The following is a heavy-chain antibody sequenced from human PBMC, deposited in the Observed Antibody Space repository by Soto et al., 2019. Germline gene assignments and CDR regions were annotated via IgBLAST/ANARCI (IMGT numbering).Heavy chain of an antibody. J-gene: IGHJ4*02. CDR1: GISLRPIGVG. Sequence: QITLKESGPTQVKPTQPLTLTCTFSGISLRPIGVGVGWIGQPQGKALEWLAFIYWDDDTRYSPSLKSRLTITKDTSKNQVVLTMTNMGPVDTATYYCAHGQQPTLVGFDYWGQGTLVTVSS. CDR2: IYWDDDT. CDR3: AHGQQPTLVGFDY. D-gene: IGHD6-13*01. V-gene: IGHV2-5*02.